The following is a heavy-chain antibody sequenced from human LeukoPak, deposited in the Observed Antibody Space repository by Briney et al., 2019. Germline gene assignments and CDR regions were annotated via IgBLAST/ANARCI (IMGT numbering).Heavy chain of an antibody. J-gene: IGHJ6*01. Sequence: GGSRTLSCAASGSTSGSYGFHWVRQAPGKGLEWVAVVWTDGERKYYADSVKGRFTVSGDNSKNPLYLQMDSLRADDTAVYYCARGKIRLLGYYDYYYGMDVWGEGTTVTVSA. CDR3: ARGKIRLLGYYDYYYGMDV. CDR2: VWTDGERK. CDR1: GSTSGSYG. D-gene: IGHD3-16*01. V-gene: IGHV3-33*01.